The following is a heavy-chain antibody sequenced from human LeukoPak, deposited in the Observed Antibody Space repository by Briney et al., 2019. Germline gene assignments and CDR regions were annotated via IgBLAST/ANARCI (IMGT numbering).Heavy chain of an antibody. CDR2: IYDSGST. V-gene: IGHV4-4*02. CDR1: GGSISSNNW. CDR3: ARSGNSWYFDL. J-gene: IGHJ2*01. D-gene: IGHD4-23*01. Sequence: SGTLSLTCAVSGGSISSNNWWSWVRQPPGKGLEWIGEIYDSGSTNYNPSLKSRVTISVDKSKNQFSPRLSSVTAADTAVYYCARSGNSWYFDLWGRGTLVTVSS.